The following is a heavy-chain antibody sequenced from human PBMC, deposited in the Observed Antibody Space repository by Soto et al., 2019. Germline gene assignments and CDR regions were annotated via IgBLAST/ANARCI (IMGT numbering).Heavy chain of an antibody. CDR1: GGSIGSGEYY. Sequence: QLQLQESGPGLVKPSETLSLTCTVSGGSIGSGEYYWGWIRQPPGKGLEWIGIIYYRGSTYYNPSRKSRATMSIDTSKNQFSLKLSSVTAADTAVYYCARTIPNSGFRRGMDVWGQGTTVTVSS. J-gene: IGHJ6*02. V-gene: IGHV4-39*01. CDR2: IYYRGST. CDR3: ARTIPNSGFRRGMDV. D-gene: IGHD6-19*01.